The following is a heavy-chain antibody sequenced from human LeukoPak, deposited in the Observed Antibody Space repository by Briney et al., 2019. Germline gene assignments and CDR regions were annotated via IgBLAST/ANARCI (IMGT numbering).Heavy chain of an antibody. D-gene: IGHD3-22*01. V-gene: IGHV1-2*02. Sequence: ASVKVSCKASGYTFTGYYMHWVRQAPGQGLEWRGWINPNSGGTNYAQKFQGRVTMTRDTSISTAYMELSRLRSDDTAVYYCARDPNKYYYDSSGYSYFDYWGQGTLVTVSS. CDR1: GYTFTGYY. J-gene: IGHJ4*02. CDR3: ARDPNKYYYDSSGYSYFDY. CDR2: INPNSGGT.